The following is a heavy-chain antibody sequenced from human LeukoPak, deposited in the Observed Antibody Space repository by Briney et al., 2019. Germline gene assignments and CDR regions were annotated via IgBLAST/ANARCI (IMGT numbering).Heavy chain of an antibody. CDR1: GGSFRGYY. J-gene: IGHJ4*02. CDR2: IKQSGST. V-gene: IGHV4-34*01. CDR3: ARVSGAVYYYGSGSYHYFDY. Sequence: SETLSLTCAVYGGSFRGYYWSWIRQPPGKGLEWIGEIKQSGSTNYNPSLKSRVTLSVDTSKNQFSLKLSSVTAADKAVYYCARVSGAVYYYGSGSYHYFDYWGQGTLVTVSS. D-gene: IGHD3-10*01.